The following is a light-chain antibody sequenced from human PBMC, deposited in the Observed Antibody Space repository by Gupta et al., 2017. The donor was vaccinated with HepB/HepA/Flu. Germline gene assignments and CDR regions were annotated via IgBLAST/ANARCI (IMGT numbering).Light chain of an antibody. CDR2: GYN. CDR1: SLRSYY. Sequence: SSELTQDPVVSVTLGQTVRITCQGDSLRSYYASWFQQKPGQAPVLVFYGYNNRPSGIPDRCSGSSSGNTAALTITGAQADDEADYYCNCRDSSGYHLFGGGTKLTVL. CDR3: NCRDSSGYHL. J-gene: IGLJ2*01. V-gene: IGLV3-19*01.